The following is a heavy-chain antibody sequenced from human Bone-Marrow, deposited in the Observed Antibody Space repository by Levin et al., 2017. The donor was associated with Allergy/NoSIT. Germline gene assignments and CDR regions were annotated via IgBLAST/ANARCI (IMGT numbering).Heavy chain of an antibody. CDR1: GYTFTGYY. Sequence: ASVKVSCKASGYTFTGYYMHWVRQAPGQGLEWMGWINPNSGGTNYAQKFQGRVTMTRDTSISTAYMELSRLRSDDTAVYYCARVGVGYYDSSGYYYFLGWFDPWGQGTLVTVSS. CDR3: ARVGVGYYDSSGYYYFLGWFDP. J-gene: IGHJ5*02. V-gene: IGHV1-2*02. CDR2: INPNSGGT. D-gene: IGHD3-22*01.